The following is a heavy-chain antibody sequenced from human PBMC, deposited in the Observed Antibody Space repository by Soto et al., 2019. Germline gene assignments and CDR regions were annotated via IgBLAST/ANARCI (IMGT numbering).Heavy chain of an antibody. CDR3: ARRWGRTFDY. CDR2: IYYSGST. J-gene: IGHJ4*02. CDR1: GGSISSYY. V-gene: IGHV4-59*08. Sequence: QVQLQESGPGLVKPSETLSLTCTVSGGSISSYYWSWIRQPPGKGLEWIGYIYYSGSTNYNPCLKSRVNISVDTSKNQFSLKLISVTAADTAVYYCARRWGRTFDYWGQGTLVTVSS. D-gene: IGHD7-27*01.